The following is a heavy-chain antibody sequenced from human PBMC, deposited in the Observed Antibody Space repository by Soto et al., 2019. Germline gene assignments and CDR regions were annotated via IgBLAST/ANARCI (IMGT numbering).Heavy chain of an antibody. CDR3: AKNWGRVTTSWHFDY. V-gene: IGHV3-23*01. D-gene: IGHD4-17*01. CDR1: GFTFSGYA. J-gene: IGHJ4*02. CDR2: IHGGGNSA. Sequence: EVQLLESGGDLVQPGRSLRLSWAASGFTFSGYAMSWVRQAPGKGLEGVLVIHGGGNSAYYADSVKGRFTISRDKSKNTMLLQMSGLRAEDTAAFYCAKNWGRVTTSWHFDYLGQGTLVTVSS.